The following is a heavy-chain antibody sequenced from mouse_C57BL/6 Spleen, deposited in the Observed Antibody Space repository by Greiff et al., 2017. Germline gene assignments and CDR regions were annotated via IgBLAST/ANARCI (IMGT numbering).Heavy chain of an antibody. CDR2: IDPSDSYT. CDR3: ARAAPYYYSNPYYYAMDY. D-gene: IGHD2-5*01. J-gene: IGHJ4*01. CDR1: GYTFTSYW. Sequence: QVQLQQPGAELVMPGASVKLSCKASGYTFTSYWMHWVKQRPGQGLEWIGEIDPSDSYTNYNQKFKGKSTLTVDKSSSTAYMQLSSLTSEDSAVYYCARAAPYYYSNPYYYAMDYWGQGTSVTVSS. V-gene: IGHV1-69*01.